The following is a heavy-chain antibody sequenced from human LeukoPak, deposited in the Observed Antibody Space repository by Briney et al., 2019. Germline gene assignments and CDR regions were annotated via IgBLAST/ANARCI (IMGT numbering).Heavy chain of an antibody. CDR2: ISAYNGNT. J-gene: IGHJ4*02. V-gene: IGHV1-18*01. D-gene: IGHD6-6*01. Sequence: ASVKVSCKASGYTFTSYGISWVRQAPGQGLEWMGWISAYNGNTNYAQKLQGRVTMTTDTSTSTAYMELRSLRSDDTAAYYCARDKIHSEYSSSSTDYWGQGTLVTVSS. CDR1: GYTFTSYG. CDR3: ARDKIHSEYSSSSTDY.